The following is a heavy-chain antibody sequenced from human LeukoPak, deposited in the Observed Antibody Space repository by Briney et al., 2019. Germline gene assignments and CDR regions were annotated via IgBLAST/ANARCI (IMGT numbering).Heavy chain of an antibody. CDR3: AREGSGSDFDY. CDR1: GFTFSSYG. J-gene: IGHJ4*02. V-gene: IGHV3-33*01. Sequence: PGGSLRLSCAASGFTFSSYGMHWVRQAPGKGLEWVAVIWYDGSNKYYADSVKGRFTTSRDNSKNTLYLQMNSLRAEDTAVYYCAREGSGSDFDYWGQGTLVTVSS. D-gene: IGHD6-19*01. CDR2: IWYDGSNK.